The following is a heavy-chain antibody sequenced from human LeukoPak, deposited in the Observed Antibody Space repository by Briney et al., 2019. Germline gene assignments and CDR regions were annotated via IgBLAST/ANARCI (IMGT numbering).Heavy chain of an antibody. CDR2: INPNSGGT. J-gene: IGHJ3*02. CDR3: ARVRTRGLMDDAFDI. Sequence: GASVKVSCKASGYTFTGYYMHWARQAPGQGLEWMGWINPNSGGTNYAQKFQGRVTMTRDTSISTAYMELSRLRSDETAVYYCARVRTRGLMDDAFDIWGQGTMVTVSS. V-gene: IGHV1-2*02. D-gene: IGHD3-10*01. CDR1: GYTFTGYY.